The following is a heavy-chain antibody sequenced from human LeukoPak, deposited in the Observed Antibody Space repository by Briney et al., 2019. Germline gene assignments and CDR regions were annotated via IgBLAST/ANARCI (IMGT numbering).Heavy chain of an antibody. D-gene: IGHD3-22*01. Sequence: PSETLSLTCTVSGGSISSYYWSWVRQPPGGGLEWIGYIYYSGSTNYNPSLKSRVTISVDTSKNQFSLKLSSVTAADTAVYFCARDRPSLYYEDRSAYYGNWYFDLWGRGTLVTVSS. CDR2: IYYSGST. J-gene: IGHJ2*01. CDR3: ARDRPSLYYEDRSAYYGNWYFDL. CDR1: GGSISSYY. V-gene: IGHV4-59*01.